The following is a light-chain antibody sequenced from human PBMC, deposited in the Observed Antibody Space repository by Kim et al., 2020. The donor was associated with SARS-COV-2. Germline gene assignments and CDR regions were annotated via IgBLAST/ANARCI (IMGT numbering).Light chain of an antibody. CDR2: DAS. CDR3: QQRSNWYT. Sequence: LTWLPGERATLSCRASQSVSRYLAWYQQKPGQAPRLLIYDASNRATGIPARFSGSGSGTDFTLTISSLEPEDFAVYYCQQRSNWYTFGQGTKLEI. V-gene: IGKV3-11*01. CDR1: QSVSRY. J-gene: IGKJ2*01.